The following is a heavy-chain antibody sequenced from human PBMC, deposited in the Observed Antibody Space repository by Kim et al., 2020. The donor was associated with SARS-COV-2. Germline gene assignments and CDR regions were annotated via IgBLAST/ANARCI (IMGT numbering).Heavy chain of an antibody. CDR3: AGPRWSSGSLYDY. CDR1: GYSFTNYW. V-gene: IGHV5-51*01. CDR2: IYPGDSDT. Sequence: GESLKISCKGSGYSFTNYWIDWVRQMPGKGLEWMGIIYPGDSDTRYSPSFQGQVTITADKTISTAYLQWSSLKASDAAMYYCAGPRWSSGSLYDYWGQGTLVTVSS. J-gene: IGHJ4*02. D-gene: IGHD6-19*01.